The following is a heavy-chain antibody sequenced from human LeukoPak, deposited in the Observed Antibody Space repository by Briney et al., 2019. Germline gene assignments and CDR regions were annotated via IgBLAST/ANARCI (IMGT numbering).Heavy chain of an antibody. D-gene: IGHD6-19*01. CDR1: GYTFNNYS. CDR3: ARSGGPGYSSGWYGELDN. J-gene: IGHJ4*02. Sequence: ASVNVSCKSSGYTFNNYSICWVRQAPGQGLEWMGCLSGYNGKTKYPQKFQGRVTLTTDTSTNTAFMELGSLSSDDTAVYYCARSGGPGYSSGWYGELDNWGQGTLVTVSS. V-gene: IGHV1-18*01. CDR2: LSGYNGKT.